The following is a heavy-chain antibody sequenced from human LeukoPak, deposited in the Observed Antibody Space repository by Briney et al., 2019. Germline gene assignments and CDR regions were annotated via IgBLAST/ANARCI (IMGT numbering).Heavy chain of an antibody. Sequence: GGSLRLSCAASGFTFSNYWMHWVRQAPGKGLVWVSRINSDGSSTNYADSVKGRFTISRDNAKDTLYLQMNSLRAEDTAVYYCARESTSSLGSYSDYWGQGTLVTVSS. J-gene: IGHJ4*02. CDR1: GFTFSNYW. CDR3: ARESTSSLGSYSDY. CDR2: INSDGSST. D-gene: IGHD3-10*01. V-gene: IGHV3-74*01.